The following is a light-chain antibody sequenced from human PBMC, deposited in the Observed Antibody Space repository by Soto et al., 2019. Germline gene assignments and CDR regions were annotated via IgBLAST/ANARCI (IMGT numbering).Light chain of an antibody. CDR1: SIEIGGYNY. CDR2: EVS. CDR3: SSYTTSSTVA. J-gene: IGLJ2*01. Sequence: QSALTQSASVSGSPGQSITISCTGTSIEIGGYNYVSWYQQHPDKAPKLMIFEVSNRPSGVSNRFSGSKSGNTASLTISGLLPEDEADYYCSSYTTSSTVAFGGGTKLTVL. V-gene: IGLV2-14*01.